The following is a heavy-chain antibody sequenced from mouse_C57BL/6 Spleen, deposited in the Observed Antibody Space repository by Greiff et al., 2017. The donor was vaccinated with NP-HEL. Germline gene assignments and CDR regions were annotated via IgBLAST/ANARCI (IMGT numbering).Heavy chain of an antibody. CDR3: ARIKKLVATYLDD. CDR2: TNPTNGRT. Sequence: VQLQQSGAELVKAGASVKMSCKASGYTFTSYWMHWVKQRLGQGLEWFAETNPTNGRTYYNEKFKSKATLTVDKSSSTAYMLLSGPTFEDSAVYYRARIKKLVATYLDDWGQGTTLTVSS. J-gene: IGHJ2*01. D-gene: IGHD1-1*01. CDR1: GYTFTSYW. V-gene: IGHV1S81*02.